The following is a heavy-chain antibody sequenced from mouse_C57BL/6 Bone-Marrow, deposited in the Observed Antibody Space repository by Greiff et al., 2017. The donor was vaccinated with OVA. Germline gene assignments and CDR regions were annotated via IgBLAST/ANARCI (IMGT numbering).Heavy chain of an antibody. V-gene: IGHV1-55*01. CDR1: GYTFTSYW. D-gene: IGHD1-1*01. CDR3: ARTTVVARDFDV. Sequence: QVQLQQPGAELVKPGASVKMSCKASGYTFTSYWITWVKQRPGQGLEWIGDIYPGSGSTNYNEKFKSKATLTVDTSSSTAYMQLSSLTSEDSAVYYCARTTVVARDFDVWGTGTTVTVSS. CDR2: IYPGSGST. J-gene: IGHJ1*03.